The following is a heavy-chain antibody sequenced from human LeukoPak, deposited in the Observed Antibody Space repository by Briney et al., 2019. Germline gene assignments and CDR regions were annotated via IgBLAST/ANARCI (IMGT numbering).Heavy chain of an antibody. CDR3: ARGLMITFGGGLFDY. Sequence: PSETLSLTCTVSGGSISSYYWGWIRQPPGKGLEWIGSIYHSGSTYYNPSLKSRVTISVDTSKNQFSLKLSSVTAADTAVYYCARGLMITFGGGLFDYWGQGTLVTVSS. D-gene: IGHD3-16*01. CDR2: IYHSGST. CDR1: GGSISSYY. J-gene: IGHJ4*02. V-gene: IGHV4-38-2*02.